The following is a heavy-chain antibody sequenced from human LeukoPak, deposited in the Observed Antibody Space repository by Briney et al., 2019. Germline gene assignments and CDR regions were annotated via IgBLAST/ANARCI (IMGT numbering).Heavy chain of an antibody. Sequence: GGPLRLSSAASGFTFNNYAMTGRRQAPGGGLEGASSLSGRGDNTFYADSVKGRFTISSDNSENTLHLKMNSLRAEDTAVYYCAKAYYYGSGSYYVAFDCWGQGTLVTVSS. CDR2: LSGRGDNT. V-gene: IGHV3-23*01. CDR3: AKAYYYGSGSYYVAFDC. CDR1: GFTFNNYA. J-gene: IGHJ4*02. D-gene: IGHD3-10*01.